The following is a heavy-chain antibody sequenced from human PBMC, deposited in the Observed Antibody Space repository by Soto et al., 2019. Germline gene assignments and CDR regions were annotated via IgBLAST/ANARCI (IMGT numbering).Heavy chain of an antibody. CDR2: ISAYNGNT. CDR3: ARDYDILTGFTQIDY. D-gene: IGHD3-9*01. J-gene: IGHJ4*02. V-gene: IGHV1-18*01. Sequence: QVQLVQSGAEVKKPGASVKVSCKASGYTFTSYGISWVRQAPGQGLEWMGWISAYNGNTNYPQKHKARVTMTTDTSTSTADMDLRSLRSDDTAVYYCARDYDILTGFTQIDYWGQGTLVTVSS. CDR1: GYTFTSYG.